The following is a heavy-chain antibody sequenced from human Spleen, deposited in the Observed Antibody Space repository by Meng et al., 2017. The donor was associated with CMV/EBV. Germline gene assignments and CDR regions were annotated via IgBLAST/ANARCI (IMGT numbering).Heavy chain of an antibody. CDR1: AYTLTGYV. J-gene: IGHJ6*02. CDR3: ARVEYYYYYGMDV. V-gene: IGHV1-2*02. D-gene: IGHD6-6*01. CDR2: INPNSGDT. Sequence: ASVKVSCKASAYTLTGYVISWVRQAPGQGLEWMGWINPNSGDTNYAQKFQGRVTMTRDTSISTAYMELSRLRSDDTAVYYCARVEYYYYYGMDVWGQGTTVTVSS.